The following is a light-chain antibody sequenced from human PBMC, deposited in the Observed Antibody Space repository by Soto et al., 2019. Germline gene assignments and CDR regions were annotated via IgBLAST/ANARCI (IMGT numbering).Light chain of an antibody. Sequence: QSALTQPASVSGSPGQSITISCTGTSSDVGGYNYVSWYQQLPGKAPKLMISEVSNRPSGFSNRFSGSKSGNTASLTISGLQAEDEADYYCSSYTAGGTIFGTGTKVTVL. J-gene: IGLJ1*01. CDR2: EVS. CDR3: SSYTAGGTI. V-gene: IGLV2-14*01. CDR1: SSDVGGYNY.